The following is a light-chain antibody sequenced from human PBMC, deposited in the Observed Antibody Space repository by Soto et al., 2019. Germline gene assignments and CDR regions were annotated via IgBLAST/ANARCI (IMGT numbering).Light chain of an antibody. CDR2: GAS. J-gene: IGKJ1*01. Sequence: EIVLTQSPGTLSLSPGERATLSCRASQSVSSSYLAWYQQKPGQAPRLLIYGASSRATDFPDRFSGSGSGTDFTLTISRLEPEDFAVYYCQQYGSSPWTVGQGTKVEIK. CDR3: QQYGSSPWT. CDR1: QSVSSSY. V-gene: IGKV3-20*01.